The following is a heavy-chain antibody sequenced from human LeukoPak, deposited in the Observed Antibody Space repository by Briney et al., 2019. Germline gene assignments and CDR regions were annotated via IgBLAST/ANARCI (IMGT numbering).Heavy chain of an antibody. CDR3: ARDQGYNYRFDY. CDR2: IWYDGSNK. V-gene: IGHV3-33*01. Sequence: GGSLRLSCAASGFTFSSYGMHWVRQAPGKGLGWVAVIWYDGSNKYYADSVKGRFTISRDNSKNTLYLQMNSLRAEDTAVYYCARDQGYNYRFDYWGQGTLVTVSS. J-gene: IGHJ4*02. CDR1: GFTFSSYG. D-gene: IGHD5-24*01.